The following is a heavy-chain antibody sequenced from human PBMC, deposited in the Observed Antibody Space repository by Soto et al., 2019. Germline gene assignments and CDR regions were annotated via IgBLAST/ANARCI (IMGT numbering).Heavy chain of an antibody. Sequence: EGSLRLSCAASGLTFINFGKAWDRQGKGKGLEWVSAISGSGSDKWYTDSLEGRFTISRDNSKNTLYLEMNNLRADDSAVYYCAKYLLMDTSSIFDCWGQGALVTVSS. CDR2: ISGSGSDK. CDR1: GLTFINFG. D-gene: IGHD2-8*01. V-gene: IGHV3-23*01. J-gene: IGHJ4*02. CDR3: AKYLLMDTSSIFDC.